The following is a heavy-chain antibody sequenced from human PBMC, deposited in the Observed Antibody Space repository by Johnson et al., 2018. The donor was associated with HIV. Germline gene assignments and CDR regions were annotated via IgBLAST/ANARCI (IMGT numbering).Heavy chain of an antibody. CDR3: AREGDALDI. V-gene: IGHV3-30*03. J-gene: IGHJ3*02. CDR2: VSKDESSK. CDR1: GFTFDDYA. Sequence: QVQLVESGGGVVRPGGSLRLSCAASGFTFDDYAMHWVRQAPGKGLEWVALVSKDESSKFYTDSVKGRFTISRDNSKNTLYLQMNSLRAEDTAVYYCAREGDALDIWGQGTMVTVSS.